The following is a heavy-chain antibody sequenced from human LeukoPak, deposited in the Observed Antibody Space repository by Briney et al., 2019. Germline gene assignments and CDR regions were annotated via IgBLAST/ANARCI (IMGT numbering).Heavy chain of an antibody. Sequence: SVKVSCKASGYTFTSYDISWVRQAPGQGLEWMGGIIPIFGTANYAQKFQGRVTITADESTSTAYMELSSLRSEDTAVYYCARGTGSDAFDIWGQGTMVTVSS. J-gene: IGHJ3*02. CDR2: IIPIFGTA. CDR3: ARGTGSDAFDI. CDR1: GYTFTSYD. V-gene: IGHV1-69*13. D-gene: IGHD1-14*01.